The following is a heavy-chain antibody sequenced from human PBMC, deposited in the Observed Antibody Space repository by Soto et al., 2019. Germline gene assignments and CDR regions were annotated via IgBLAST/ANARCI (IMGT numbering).Heavy chain of an antibody. CDR2: IWYDGSNK. D-gene: IGHD2-15*01. J-gene: IGHJ6*02. CDR3: ATVVAYYYGMDV. V-gene: IGHV3-33*01. Sequence: GGSLRLSCAASGFTFSRYGMHWVRQAPGKGLEWVAVIWYDGSNKYYADSVKGRFTISRDNSKNTLYLQMNSLRAEDTAVYYCATVVAYYYGMDVWGQGTTVTVSS. CDR1: GFTFSRYG.